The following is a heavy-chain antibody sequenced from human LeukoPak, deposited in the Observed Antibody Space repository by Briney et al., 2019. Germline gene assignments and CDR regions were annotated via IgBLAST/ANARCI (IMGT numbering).Heavy chain of an antibody. D-gene: IGHD2-21*02. CDR2: LFYKRGA. J-gene: IGHJ4*02. CDR1: GGSTSGYY. CDR3: ARWTDCGGDCHILEY. Sequence: SETLSLTCSVSGGSTSGYYWSWSRQAPGKGVEWIGNLFYKRGAWYKSSLKSRVTTSVDTSKNELSLTLTSVTAADTAVYYCARWTDCGGDCHILEYWGQGILVTVSS. V-gene: IGHV4-59*01.